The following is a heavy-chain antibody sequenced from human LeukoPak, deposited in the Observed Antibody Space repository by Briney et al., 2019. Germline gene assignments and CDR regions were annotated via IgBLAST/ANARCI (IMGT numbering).Heavy chain of an antibody. CDR1: GGSISSYS. Sequence: SETLSLTCTVSGGSISSYSWSWIRQSPGKGLEWIASFVTTTRTYNPSFKSRVAMSLDTFKNQFSLSLKSLTTADSAIYYCARDTSVASGMQHWGRGTLVTVSS. CDR3: ARDTSVASGMQH. CDR2: FVTTTR. D-gene: IGHD6-19*01. V-gene: IGHV4-59*01. J-gene: IGHJ1*01.